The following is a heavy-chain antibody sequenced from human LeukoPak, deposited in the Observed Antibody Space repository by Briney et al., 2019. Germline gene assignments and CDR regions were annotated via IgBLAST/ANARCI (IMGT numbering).Heavy chain of an antibody. CDR1: GFTFSSYG. J-gene: IGHJ4*02. Sequence: GRSLRLSCAASGFTFSSYGMHWVRQAPGKGLEWVAVISYDGSNKYYADSVKGRFTISGDNSKNTLYLQMNSLRAEDTAVYYCAKAVSGYYPFDYWGQGTLVTVSS. CDR2: ISYDGSNK. V-gene: IGHV3-30*18. CDR3: AKAVSGYYPFDY. D-gene: IGHD3-22*01.